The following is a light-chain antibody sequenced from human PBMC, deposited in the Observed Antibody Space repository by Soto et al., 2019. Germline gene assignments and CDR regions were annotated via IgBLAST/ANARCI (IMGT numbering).Light chain of an antibody. V-gene: IGLV2-23*02. CDR2: EVT. CDR1: SSDVGKYDA. Sequence: QSALAQPASVSGSPGQSITISCSGTSSDVGKYDAVSWYQQHPGKAPKFIIYEVTKRPSGISDRFSGSKSGNTASLTISGLQAEDEAHYYCCSYTNLDSVLFGCGTKLTVL. CDR3: CSYTNLDSVL. J-gene: IGLJ2*01.